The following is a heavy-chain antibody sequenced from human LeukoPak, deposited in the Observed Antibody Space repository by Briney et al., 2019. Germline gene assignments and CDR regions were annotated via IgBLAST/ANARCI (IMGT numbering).Heavy chain of an antibody. CDR2: IYHSGST. CDR1: GGSISSGGYS. D-gene: IGHD2-21*02. CDR3: ARGAPARDHFDY. J-gene: IGHJ4*02. V-gene: IGHV4-30-2*01. Sequence: ASETLSLTCAVSGGSISSGGYSWSWIRQPPGKGLEWIGYIYHSGSTYYNPSLKSRVTISVDRSKNQFSLKLSFVTAADTAVYYCARGAPARDHFDYWGQGTLVTVSS.